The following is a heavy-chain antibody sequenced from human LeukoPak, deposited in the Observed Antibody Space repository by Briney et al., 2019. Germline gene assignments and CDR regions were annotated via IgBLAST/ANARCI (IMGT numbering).Heavy chain of an antibody. CDR2: INAGNGNT. V-gene: IGHV1-3*01. Sequence: ASVKVSCKASGYTFTSYAMHWVRQAPGQRLEWMGWINAGNGNTKYSQKFQGRVTITRDTSASTAYMELSSLRSEDTAVYYCARAEYYVWGIYRPFDYWGQGPLVTVSS. D-gene: IGHD3-16*02. J-gene: IGHJ4*02. CDR3: ARAEYYVWGIYRPFDY. CDR1: GYTFTSYA.